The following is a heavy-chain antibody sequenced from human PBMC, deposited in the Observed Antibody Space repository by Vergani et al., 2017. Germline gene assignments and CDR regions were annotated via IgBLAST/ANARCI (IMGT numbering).Heavy chain of an antibody. J-gene: IGHJ4*02. Sequence: EVQLVESGGGLFQPGGSLRLSCAASGFTVSSNYMSWVRQAPGKGLEWVSVIYSGGSTYYADSVKGRFTISRDNSKNTLYLQMNSLRAEDTAVYYCASTHCGGDCYGGLDYWGQGTLVTVSS. CDR1: GFTVSSNY. CDR3: ASTHCGGDCYGGLDY. V-gene: IGHV3-53*01. CDR2: IYSGGST. D-gene: IGHD2-21*02.